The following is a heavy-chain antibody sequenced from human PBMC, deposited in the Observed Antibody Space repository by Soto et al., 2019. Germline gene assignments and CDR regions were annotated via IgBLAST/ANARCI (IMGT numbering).Heavy chain of an antibody. CDR1: GFTFSSYA. Sequence: GGSLRLSCAASGFTFSSYAMSWVRQAPGKGLEWVSAISGSGGSTYYADSVKGRFTISRDNSKNTLYLQMNSLRAEDTAVYYCAKVSWELLYRRAYYYYGMDVWGQGTTVTVSS. D-gene: IGHD1-26*01. V-gene: IGHV3-23*01. CDR3: AKVSWELLYRRAYYYYGMDV. CDR2: ISGSGGST. J-gene: IGHJ6*02.